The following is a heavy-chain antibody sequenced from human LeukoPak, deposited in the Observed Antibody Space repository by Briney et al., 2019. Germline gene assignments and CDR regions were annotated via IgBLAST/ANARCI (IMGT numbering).Heavy chain of an antibody. Sequence: PGGSLRLSCAASGFTFSSYSMNWVRQAPGKGLEWVSAISGSGGSTYYADSVKGRFTISRDNAKNSLYLQMNSLRAEDTAVYYCAAYSGYDIDYWGHGTLVTASS. CDR2: ISGSGGST. J-gene: IGHJ4*01. D-gene: IGHD5-12*01. CDR1: GFTFSSYS. V-gene: IGHV3-21*01. CDR3: AAYSGYDIDY.